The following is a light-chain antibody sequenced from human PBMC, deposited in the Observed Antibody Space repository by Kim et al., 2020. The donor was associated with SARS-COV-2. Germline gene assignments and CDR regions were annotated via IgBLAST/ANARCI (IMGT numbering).Light chain of an antibody. Sequence: IVMTQSPATLSVSPGDRATLSCRADQSVGTNLAWYQQKPGQAPRLLISDASTRATGVPRRFSGSGSGTEFTLTISSLQSEDFAVYYCKQYENLPPWTFGQGTKVDIK. CDR1: QSVGTN. V-gene: IGKV3-15*01. J-gene: IGKJ1*01. CDR2: DAS. CDR3: KQYENLPPWT.